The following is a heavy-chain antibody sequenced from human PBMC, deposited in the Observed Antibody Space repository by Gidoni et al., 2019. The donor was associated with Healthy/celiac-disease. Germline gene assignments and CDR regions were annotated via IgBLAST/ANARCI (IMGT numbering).Heavy chain of an antibody. D-gene: IGHD3-16*01. CDR1: GYTFPGYY. J-gene: IGHJ4*02. V-gene: IGHV1-2*04. CDR3: AREMGKSQGLDFDY. Sequence: QVQLVQSGAEVKTPGASVKVSCKSSGYTFPGYYMHWVRQATGQGLEWMGWINPNSGGTNYAQKFQGWVTMTRDTSISTAYRELSRLRSDDTAVYYGAREMGKSQGLDFDYWGQGTLVTVSS. CDR2: INPNSGGT.